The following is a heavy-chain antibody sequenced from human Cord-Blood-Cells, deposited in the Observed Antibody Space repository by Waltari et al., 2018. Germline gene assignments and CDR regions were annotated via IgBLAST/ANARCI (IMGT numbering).Heavy chain of an antibody. CDR2: FDTEDGET. V-gene: IGHV1-24*01. Sequence: QVQLVQSGAEVKKPGASVKVSCKVSGYTLTELSMHWVRQAPGKGLEWMGGFDTEDGETIYAQKCQGRVTMTEDTSTDTAYMELSSLRSEDTAVYYCATGGSYWAGNAFDIWGQGTMVTVSS. D-gene: IGHD1-26*01. CDR1: GYTLTELS. CDR3: ATGGSYWAGNAFDI. J-gene: IGHJ3*02.